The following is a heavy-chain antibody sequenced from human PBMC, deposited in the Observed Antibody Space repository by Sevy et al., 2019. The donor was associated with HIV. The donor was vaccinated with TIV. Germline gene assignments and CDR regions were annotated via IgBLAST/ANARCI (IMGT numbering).Heavy chain of an antibody. CDR1: GYSFTSYW. CDR3: ARTSRGYSSGWFRDAFDI. J-gene: IGHJ3*02. V-gene: IGHV5-51*01. Sequence: GESLKISCKGSGYSFTSYWIGWVRQMPGKGLEWRGIIYPGDSDTRYSPSFQGQVTISADKSISTAYLQWSSLKASDTAMYYCARTSRGYSSGWFRDAFDIWGQGTMVTVSS. D-gene: IGHD6-19*01. CDR2: IYPGDSDT.